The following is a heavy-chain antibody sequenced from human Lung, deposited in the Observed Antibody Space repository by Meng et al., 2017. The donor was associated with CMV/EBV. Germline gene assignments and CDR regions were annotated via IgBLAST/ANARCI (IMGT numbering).Heavy chain of an antibody. Sequence: ASXXVSXKASGYTFTSYGISWVRQAPGQGREWMGWINVYNGRRDYAQRFKDRVTMTTDTSTSTAHMDLKSLRSDDTATYYCARERGYCSMIDCYKDGMDVXGQGXTVTVSS. CDR1: GYTFTSYG. D-gene: IGHD2-2*01. CDR2: INVYNGRR. J-gene: IGHJ6*02. V-gene: IGHV1-18*01. CDR3: ARERGYCSMIDCYKDGMDV.